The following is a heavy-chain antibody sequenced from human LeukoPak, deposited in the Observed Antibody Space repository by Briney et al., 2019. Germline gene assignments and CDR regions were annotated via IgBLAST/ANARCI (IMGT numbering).Heavy chain of an antibody. CDR1: GVSISSGGYS. CDR2: IYHSGST. V-gene: IGHV4-30-2*01. Sequence: SQTLSLTCAVSGVSISSGGYSWSWIRQPPGKGLEWIGYIYHSGSTYYNPSLKSRVTISVDRSKNQFSLKLSSVTAADTAVYYCARDQFGVLGYWGQGTLVTVSS. CDR3: ARDQFGVLGY. D-gene: IGHD3-16*01. J-gene: IGHJ4*02.